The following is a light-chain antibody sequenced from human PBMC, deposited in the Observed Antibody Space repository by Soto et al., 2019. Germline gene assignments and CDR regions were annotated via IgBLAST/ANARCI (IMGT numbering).Light chain of an antibody. CDR2: SAS. Sequence: EIVMTQSPATLSVSPGERATLSCRASQSISTELAWYQQKPGQPPSLLIYSASTRATGVPARFTGSGSGSEFTLTISGLQSEDFAVYYCQRGHNWPLTFGQGTRLEI. V-gene: IGKV3-15*01. CDR3: QRGHNWPLT. J-gene: IGKJ2*01. CDR1: QSISTE.